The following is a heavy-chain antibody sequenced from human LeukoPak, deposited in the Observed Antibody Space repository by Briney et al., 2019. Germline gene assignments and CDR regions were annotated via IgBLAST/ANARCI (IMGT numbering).Heavy chain of an antibody. CDR2: ISSSSSYI. D-gene: IGHD6-13*01. Sequence: PGGSLRLSCAASGFTFSSYGMHWVRQAPGKGLEWVSSISSSSSYIYYADSVKGRFTISRDNAKNSLYLQMNSLRAEDTAVYYCAKDRAAAGNGMDVWGQGTTVTVSS. V-gene: IGHV3-21*04. J-gene: IGHJ6*02. CDR3: AKDRAAAGNGMDV. CDR1: GFTFSSYG.